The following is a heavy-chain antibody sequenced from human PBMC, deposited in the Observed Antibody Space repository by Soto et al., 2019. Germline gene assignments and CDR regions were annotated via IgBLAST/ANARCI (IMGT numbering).Heavy chain of an antibody. Sequence: SVKVSGKAPGGTFSSYAISWVRQAPGQGLEWMGGIIPIFGTANYAQKFQGRVTITADKSTSTAYMELSSLRSEDTAVYYCARDYYDSSGYRDYYGMDVWGQGTTVTVSS. CDR2: IIPIFGTA. V-gene: IGHV1-69*06. D-gene: IGHD3-22*01. CDR1: GGTFSSYA. CDR3: ARDYYDSSGYRDYYGMDV. J-gene: IGHJ6*02.